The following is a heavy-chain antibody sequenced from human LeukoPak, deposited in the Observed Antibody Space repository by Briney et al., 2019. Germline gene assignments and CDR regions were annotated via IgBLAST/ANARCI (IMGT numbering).Heavy chain of an antibody. CDR3: ARDITRGDFDY. Sequence: ASVKVSCKASGYTFTGYYVHWLRQAPGQGLEWMGWINPDSGGTKYAQKFQGRVTMTRDTSINTAYMEVSRLRSDDTAVYYCARDITRGDFDYWGQGTLATVSS. V-gene: IGHV1-2*02. CDR1: GYTFTGYY. D-gene: IGHD2-2*01. J-gene: IGHJ4*02. CDR2: INPDSGGT.